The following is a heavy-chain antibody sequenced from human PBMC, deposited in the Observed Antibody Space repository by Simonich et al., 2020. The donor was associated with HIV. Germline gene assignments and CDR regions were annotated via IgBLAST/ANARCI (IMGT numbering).Heavy chain of an antibody. CDR3: AKDKGAYYGSGSPVY. J-gene: IGHJ4*02. V-gene: IGHV3-9*01. D-gene: IGHD3-10*01. CDR1: GFTFDDYA. CDR2: ISWNSGSR. Sequence: EVQLVESGGGLVQPGRSLRLSCAASGFTFDDYARHGVRQAPGKGLGWVSGISWNSGSRGYADSVKGRFTISRDNAKNSLYLQMNSLRAEDTALYYCAKDKGAYYGSGSPVYWGQGTLVTVSS.